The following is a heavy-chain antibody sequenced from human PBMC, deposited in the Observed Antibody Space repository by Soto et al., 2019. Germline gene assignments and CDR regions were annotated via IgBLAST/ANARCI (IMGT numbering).Heavy chain of an antibody. CDR2: IIPIFATT. V-gene: IGHV1-69*13. CDR1: GGTFSSYT. CDR3: ATDTGQAMATLSRAYYFEC. D-gene: IGHD5-12*01. Sequence: ASVKVSCKASGGTFSSYTFSWVRQARGQGLEWMGGIIPIFATTNYAQKFQGRVTITADESTSTAYMALSSLRSEDTAVYYCATDTGQAMATLSRAYYFECWGQGTLVTVSS. J-gene: IGHJ4*02.